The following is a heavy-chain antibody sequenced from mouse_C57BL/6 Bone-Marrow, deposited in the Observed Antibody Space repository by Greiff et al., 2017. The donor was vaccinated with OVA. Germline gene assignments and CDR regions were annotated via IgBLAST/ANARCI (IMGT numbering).Heavy chain of an antibody. Sequence: QVQLQQSGPGLVAPSQSLSITCTVSGFSLTSYGVDWVRQSPGKGLEWLGVIWGVGSTNYNSALNSRLSISKDNSKSQVFLKMNSLQTDDTAMYYCARAELGPFAYWGQGTLVTVSA. D-gene: IGHD4-1*01. J-gene: IGHJ3*01. CDR3: ARAELGPFAY. CDR2: IWGVGST. CDR1: GFSLTSYG. V-gene: IGHV2-6*01.